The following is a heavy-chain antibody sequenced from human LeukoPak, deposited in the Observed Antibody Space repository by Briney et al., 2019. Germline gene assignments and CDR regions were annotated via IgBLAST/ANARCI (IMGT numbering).Heavy chain of an antibody. CDR1: GFTFSSFW. Sequence: GGSLRLSCAASGFTFSSFWMSWVRQAPGKGLEWVANINQDGSGKYFVDSVKGRFTISRDNAKNSVSLQMNSLRAEDTAVYYCARIYLKMASASWGQGTLVTVSS. CDR3: ARIYLKMASAS. V-gene: IGHV3-7*01. D-gene: IGHD2-8*01. J-gene: IGHJ5*02. CDR2: INQDGSGK.